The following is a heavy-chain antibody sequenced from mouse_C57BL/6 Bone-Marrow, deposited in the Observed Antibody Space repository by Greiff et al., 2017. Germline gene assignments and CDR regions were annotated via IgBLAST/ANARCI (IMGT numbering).Heavy chain of an antibody. CDR2: IDPSDSYT. CDR3: ARSGLWLRRDY. D-gene: IGHD2-2*01. Sequence: QVQLQQSGAELVRPGASVKLSCTTSGFNIKDDYIHWVKQRPGQGLEWIGEIDPSDSYTNYNQKFKGKATLTVDTSSSTAYMQLSSLTSEDSAVYYCARSGLWLRRDYWGQGTTLTVSS. J-gene: IGHJ2*01. V-gene: IGHV1-50*01. CDR1: GFNIKDDY.